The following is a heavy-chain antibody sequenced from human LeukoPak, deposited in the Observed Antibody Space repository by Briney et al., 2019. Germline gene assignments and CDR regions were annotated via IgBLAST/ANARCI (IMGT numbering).Heavy chain of an antibody. Sequence: GGSLRLSCAASGFTFSSYGMHWVRQAPGKGLEWVAFIRFDGSNKYYADSVKGRFTISRDNFKNTLHLQMNSLRVEDTAIYYCAKLVPTAAGTPVLPWGQGTLVTVSS. CDR1: GFTFSSYG. D-gene: IGHD6-13*01. CDR2: IRFDGSNK. J-gene: IGHJ5*02. V-gene: IGHV3-30*02. CDR3: AKLVPTAAGTPVLP.